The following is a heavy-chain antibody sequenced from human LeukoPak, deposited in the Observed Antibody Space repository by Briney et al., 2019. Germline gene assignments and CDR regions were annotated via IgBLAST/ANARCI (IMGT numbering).Heavy chain of an antibody. Sequence: PPGGSLRLSCAASGFTFSSYWMNCVRQAPGKGLVWVSRIASDGSSTTYADSVKGRFSISRDNAKNTLYLQMNSLRVEDTAVYYCARGRPHGNDYWGQGTLVTVSS. V-gene: IGHV3-74*01. CDR3: ARGRPHGNDY. CDR1: GFTFSSYW. J-gene: IGHJ4*02. CDR2: IASDGSST. D-gene: IGHD4-23*01.